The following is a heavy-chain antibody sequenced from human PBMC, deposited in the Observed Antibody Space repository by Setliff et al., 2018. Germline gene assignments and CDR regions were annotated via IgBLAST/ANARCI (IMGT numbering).Heavy chain of an antibody. CDR3: ARGDEIVQGRHGAFDI. CDR1: GASISSGSHY. CDR2: VYSTGST. D-gene: IGHD1-1*01. V-gene: IGHV4-61*09. Sequence: PSETLSLTCNVSGASISSGSHYWSWIRQSAGEKPTWIGHVYSTGSTNYNPSFESRVSISVDKSNNQFSLKMTSVTAADTAMYYCARGDEIVQGRHGAFDIWGQVTMVTVSS. J-gene: IGHJ3*02.